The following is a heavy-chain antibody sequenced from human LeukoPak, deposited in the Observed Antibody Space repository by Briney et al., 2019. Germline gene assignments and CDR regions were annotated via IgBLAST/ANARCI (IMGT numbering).Heavy chain of an antibody. D-gene: IGHD6-19*01. J-gene: IGHJ4*02. CDR1: GGSISSGGYS. CDR3: ARGSPRVAGIPDY. CDR2: IYHSGST. V-gene: IGHV4-30-2*01. Sequence: SETLSLTCAVSGGSISSGGYSWSWIRQPPGKGLEWIGYIYHSGSTYYNPSLKSRVTISVDRSKNQFSLKLSSVTAADTAVYYCARGSPRVAGIPDYWGQGTLVTVSS.